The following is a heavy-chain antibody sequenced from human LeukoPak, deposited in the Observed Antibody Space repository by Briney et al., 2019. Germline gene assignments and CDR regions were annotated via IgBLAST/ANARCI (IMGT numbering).Heavy chain of an antibody. V-gene: IGHV3-21*01. CDR1: GFTFSSYS. J-gene: IGHJ6*02. CDR2: ISSSSSYI. Sequence: GGSLRLSCGASGFTFSSYSMNWVRQAPGKGLEWVSSISSSSSYIYYAGSVKGRFTISRDNAKNSLYLQMNSLRAEDTAVYYCARDLPVTYGMDVWGQGTTVTVSS. D-gene: IGHD4-11*01. CDR3: ARDLPVTYGMDV.